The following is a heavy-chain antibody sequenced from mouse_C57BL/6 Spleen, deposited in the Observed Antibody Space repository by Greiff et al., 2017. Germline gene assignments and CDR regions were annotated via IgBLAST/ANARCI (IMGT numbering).Heavy chain of an antibody. CDR3: AIGDYGSSPHWYFYV. CDR1: GYTFTSYW. D-gene: IGHD1-1*01. V-gene: IGHV1-64*01. J-gene: IGHJ1*03. CDR2: IHPNSGST. Sequence: QVQLQQPGAELVKPGASVKLSCKASGYTFTSYWMHWVKQRPGQGLEWIGMIHPNSGSTNYKEKFKSKATLTVDKSSSTAYMQLSSLTSEDSAVYYGAIGDYGSSPHWYFYVWGTGTTGTVSS.